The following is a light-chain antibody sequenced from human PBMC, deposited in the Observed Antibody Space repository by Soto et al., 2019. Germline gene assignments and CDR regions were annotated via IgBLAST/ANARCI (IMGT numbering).Light chain of an antibody. J-gene: IGLJ1*01. Sequence: QSVLTQPPSASGTPGQRVIISCSGGSSNIGRNPVNWYQKFPGTAPKLLISLNTQRPSGVPDRFSGSKSGTSASLAISGLRSEDEDDYYCAAWDDNVYVFGTGTKV. CDR1: SSNIGRNP. CDR3: AAWDDNVYV. CDR2: LNT. V-gene: IGLV1-44*01.